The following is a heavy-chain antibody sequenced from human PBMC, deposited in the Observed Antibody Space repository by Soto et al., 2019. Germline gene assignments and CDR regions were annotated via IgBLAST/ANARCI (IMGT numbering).Heavy chain of an antibody. Sequence: PGGSLRLSCAASGFTFNKYWMYWVRQAPGKGLVWVSRINPDGSLSTHADSVKGRFTTSRDNAKNTVYLQMNSLRAEDTAVYYCARVDIAVAGGAYYFDYWGQGTLVTVSS. CDR1: GFTFNKYW. CDR2: INPDGSLS. CDR3: ARVDIAVAGGAYYFDY. V-gene: IGHV3-74*03. D-gene: IGHD6-19*01. J-gene: IGHJ4*02.